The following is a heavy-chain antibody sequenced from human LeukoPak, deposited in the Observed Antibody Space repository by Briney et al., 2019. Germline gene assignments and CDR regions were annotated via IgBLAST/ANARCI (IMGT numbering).Heavy chain of an antibody. J-gene: IGHJ4*02. V-gene: IGHV3-21*06. D-gene: IGHD6-19*01. CDR3: AKYRGWVAGHAGFFDS. CDR2: ISSSSSYI. CDR1: GFSFSDYY. Sequence: PGGSLRLSCAASGFSFSDYYMNWVRQAPGKELEWVSSISSSSSYIYYADSVKGRFTISRDNANNLLYLQMNSLRVEDTAVYYCAKYRGWVAGHAGFFDSWGQGTLVTVSS.